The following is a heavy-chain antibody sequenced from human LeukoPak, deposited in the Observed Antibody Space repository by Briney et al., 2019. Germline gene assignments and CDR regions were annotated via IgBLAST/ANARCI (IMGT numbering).Heavy chain of an antibody. V-gene: IGHV4-59*12. Sequence: SQTLFLTCTVSGGSISSYYWSWIRQPPGKGLEWIGYIYYSGSTNYNPSLKSRVTISVDTSKNQFSLKLSSVTAADTAVYYCASSFVLISAHSSSWTYFDYWGQGTLVTVSS. CDR3: ASSFVLISAHSSSWTYFDY. CDR2: IYYSGST. CDR1: GGSISSYY. D-gene: IGHD6-13*01. J-gene: IGHJ4*02.